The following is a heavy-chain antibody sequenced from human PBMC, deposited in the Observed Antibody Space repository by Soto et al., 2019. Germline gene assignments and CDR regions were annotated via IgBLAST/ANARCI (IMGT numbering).Heavy chain of an antibody. D-gene: IGHD3-16*01. CDR1: GGSISSGGYN. V-gene: IGHV4-31*03. CDR2: IYYSGST. J-gene: IGHJ5*02. Sequence: TLSLTCTVSGGSISSGGYNWSWILQHPGKGLEWIGYIYYSGSTYYNPSLKSRVTISVDTSKNQFSLKLSSVTAADTAVYYCARESGGGYNWFDPWGQGTLVTVSS. CDR3: ARESGGGYNWFDP.